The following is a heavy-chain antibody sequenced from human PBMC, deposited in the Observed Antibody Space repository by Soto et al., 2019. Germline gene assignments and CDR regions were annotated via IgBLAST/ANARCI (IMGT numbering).Heavy chain of an antibody. CDR3: AKDGQFGRDGFDF. CDR2: LSRGGGTT. Sequence: GGSLRLSCAASGFTFSSHGMSWVRQVPGKGLEWIAGLSRGGGTTYYADSVKGRFTISRDNSKNILDLIMNSLKVEDTALYYCAKDGQFGRDGFDFWGPGTXVTVS. CDR1: GFTFSSHG. V-gene: IGHV3-23*01. D-gene: IGHD3-16*01. J-gene: IGHJ3*01.